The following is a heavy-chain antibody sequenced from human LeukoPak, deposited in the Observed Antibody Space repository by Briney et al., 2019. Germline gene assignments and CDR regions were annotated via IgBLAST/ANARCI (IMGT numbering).Heavy chain of an antibody. J-gene: IGHJ4*02. CDR1: GFTFDDYG. V-gene: IGHV3-20*04. CDR3: ARPGGYYYGSGSYYPFDY. D-gene: IGHD3-10*01. Sequence: GGSLRLSCAASGFTFDDYGMSWVRQAPGKGLEWVSGINWNGGSTGYADSVKGRFTISRDNAKNSLYLQMNSLRAEDTALYYCARPGGYYYGSGSYYPFDYWGQGTLVTVSS. CDR2: INWNGGST.